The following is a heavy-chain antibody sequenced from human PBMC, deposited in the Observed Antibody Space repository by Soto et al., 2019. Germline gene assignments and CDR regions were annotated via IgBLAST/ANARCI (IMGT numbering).Heavy chain of an antibody. CDR2: IYHSGST. CDR1: GGSISSGGYS. V-gene: IGHV4-30-2*01. D-gene: IGHD4-17*01. J-gene: IGHJ3*02. CDR3: AREALYYGDFDAFDI. Sequence: SETLSLTXAVSGGSISSGGYSWSWIRQPPGKGLEWIGYIYHSGSTYYNPSLKSRVTISVDRSKNQFSLKLSSVTAADTAVYYCAREALYYGDFDAFDIWGQGTMVTVSS.